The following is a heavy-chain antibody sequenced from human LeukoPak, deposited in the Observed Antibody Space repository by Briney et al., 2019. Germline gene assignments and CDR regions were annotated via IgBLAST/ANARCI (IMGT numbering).Heavy chain of an antibody. J-gene: IGHJ4*02. CDR1: GGSISSYY. CDR3: AREMTVDYTMAVFHY. D-gene: IGHD3-10*01. CDR2: IERSGTT. Sequence: PSETLSLTCTVAGGSISSYYCTWIRQPARNGLQWIGRIERSGTTNYNPSLKSRVTMLVVTYKNEFSVKLTPVTAADTAVYYCAREMTVDYTMAVFHYWGQGTLVTVSS. V-gene: IGHV4-4*07.